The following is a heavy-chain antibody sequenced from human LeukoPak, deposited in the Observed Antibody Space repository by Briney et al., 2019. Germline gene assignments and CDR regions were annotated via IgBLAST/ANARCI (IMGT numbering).Heavy chain of an antibody. V-gene: IGHV1-18*01. CDR2: VSTSSCDT. D-gene: IGHD2-2*01. CDR1: GYTFTNFG. CDR3: ARDPPSTFCCYYY. J-gene: IGHJ4*02. Sequence: GASVKLSCTASGYTFTNFGIRWVRQAPGEGLELMGWVSTSSCDTIYAQKFQGRVTMTTDSSTGTAYVEMTRLESDDTGVYYCARDPPSTFCCYYYWGQGTLITVSS.